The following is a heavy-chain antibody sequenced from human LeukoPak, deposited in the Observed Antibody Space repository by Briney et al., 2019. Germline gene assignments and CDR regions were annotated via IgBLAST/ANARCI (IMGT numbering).Heavy chain of an antibody. CDR1: GFNFDDYA. Sequence: QAGGSLRLSCAVSGFNFDDYAMRWVRHAPGRGLEWVSGINWKTGNGIYADSVKGRFTISRDNAKNSLYLQMSSLRAEDTALYYCTRRAARWQFDLWGRGTLLTVSS. CDR3: TRRAARWQFDL. D-gene: IGHD5-24*01. V-gene: IGHV3-9*01. CDR2: INWKTGNG. J-gene: IGHJ2*01.